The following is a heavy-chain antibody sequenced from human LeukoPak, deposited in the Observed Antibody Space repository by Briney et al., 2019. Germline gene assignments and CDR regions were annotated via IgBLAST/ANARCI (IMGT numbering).Heavy chain of an antibody. CDR2: IIPIFGTA. V-gene: IGHV1-69*06. J-gene: IGHJ4*02. D-gene: IGHD2-2*01. CDR1: GGTFSSYA. CDR3: ARFPIICSSTSCFFDY. Sequence: GASVKVSCKASGGTFSSYAISWVRQAPGQGLEWMGGIIPIFGTANYAQKFQGRVTITADKSTSTAYMELSSLRSEDTAVYYCARFPIICSSTSCFFDYWGQGTLVTVSS.